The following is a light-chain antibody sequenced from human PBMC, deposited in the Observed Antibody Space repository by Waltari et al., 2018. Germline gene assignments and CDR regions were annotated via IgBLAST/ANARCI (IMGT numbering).Light chain of an antibody. V-gene: IGKV3-20*01. J-gene: IGKJ4*01. CDR1: QTVPLNY. CDR3: QQYATSPLT. Sequence: EIVLTQSPGTLSLSPGERATLPCRASQTVPLNYLAWYQQKPGQTPRLLIYDASNRATGIPDRFSGSESGTDFTLTIRSLEPEDFAVYYCQQYATSPLTFGGGTKVEIK. CDR2: DAS.